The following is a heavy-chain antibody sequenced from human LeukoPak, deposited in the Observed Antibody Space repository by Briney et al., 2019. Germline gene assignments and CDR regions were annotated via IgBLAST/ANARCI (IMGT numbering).Heavy chain of an antibody. Sequence: SETLSLTCSVSDDSITMYYWTWIRQPPGKGLEWIGYVDHTGSTNFNPSLNGRVSISRDTTNNLFSLRLRSVTAADTAVYFCARGRVSSSTWYSTYYYYFYMDVWGKGTTVTVSS. J-gene: IGHJ6*03. CDR2: VDHTGST. D-gene: IGHD6-13*01. CDR3: ARGRVSSSTWYSTYYYYFYMDV. V-gene: IGHV4-59*01. CDR1: DDSITMYY.